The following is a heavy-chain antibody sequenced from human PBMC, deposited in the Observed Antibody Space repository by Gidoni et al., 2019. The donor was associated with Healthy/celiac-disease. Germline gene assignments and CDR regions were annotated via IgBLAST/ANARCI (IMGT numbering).Heavy chain of an antibody. J-gene: IGHJ6*02. V-gene: IGHV3-21*01. CDR1: GFTFSSYS. D-gene: IGHD2-15*01. CDR3: ARDAGDCSGGSCAGGMDV. CDR2: ISSSSSYI. Sequence: EVQLVESGGGLVKPGGSLRLSCAASGFTFSSYSMNWVRQAPGKGLEWVSSISSSSSYIYYADSVKGRFTISRDNAKNSLYLQMNSLRAEDTAVYYCARDAGDCSGGSCAGGMDVWGQGTTVTVSS.